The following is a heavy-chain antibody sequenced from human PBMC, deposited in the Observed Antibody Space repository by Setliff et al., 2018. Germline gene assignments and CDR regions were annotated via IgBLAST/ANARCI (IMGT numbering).Heavy chain of an antibody. CDR1: GFTFSSFG. Sequence: GGSLRLSCAASGFTFSSFGMHWVRQAPGKGLEWVAFIRDDGSNKYYADSVKGRFTISRDNSKNTLYLQMNSLRAEDTAVYYCAKDPSYSGSYDYLDYWGQGTLVTVSS. V-gene: IGHV3-30*02. D-gene: IGHD1-26*01. CDR3: AKDPSYSGSYDYLDY. CDR2: IRDDGSNK. J-gene: IGHJ4*02.